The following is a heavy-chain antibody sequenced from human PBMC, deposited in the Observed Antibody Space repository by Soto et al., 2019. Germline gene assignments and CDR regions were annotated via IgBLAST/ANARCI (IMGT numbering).Heavy chain of an antibody. CDR1: GYTFTGYY. CDR3: AREEDIVVVVAANNWFDP. Sequence: GSSVEVSCKXSGYTFTGYYMHGVRQAPGQGLEWMGWINPNSGGTNYAQKFQGRVTMTRDTSISTAYMELSRLRSDDTAVYYCAREEDIVVVVAANNWFDPWGQGTLVTVSS. CDR2: INPNSGGT. V-gene: IGHV1-2*02. D-gene: IGHD2-15*01. J-gene: IGHJ5*02.